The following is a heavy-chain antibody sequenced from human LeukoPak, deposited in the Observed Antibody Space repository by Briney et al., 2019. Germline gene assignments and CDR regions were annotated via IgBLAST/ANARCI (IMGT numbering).Heavy chain of an antibody. J-gene: IGHJ4*02. CDR3: AREGVVEYYFDY. V-gene: IGHV4-34*01. D-gene: IGHD2-2*01. Sequence: SETLSLTCAVYGGSFSGYYWSWIRQPPGKGLEWIGEINHSGSTNYNPSLKSRVTMSVDTSKNQFSLKLSSVTAADTAVYYCAREGVVEYYFDYWGQGTLVTVSS. CDR1: GGSFSGYY. CDR2: INHSGST.